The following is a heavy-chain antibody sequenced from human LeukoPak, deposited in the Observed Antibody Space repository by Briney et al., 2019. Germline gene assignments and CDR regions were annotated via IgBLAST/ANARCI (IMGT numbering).Heavy chain of an antibody. CDR2: ISGTHAGRQGTT. CDR1: GFTFSTYD. Sequence: GGSLRLSCAASGFTFSTYDMSWVRQTPGKGLEWVSAISGTHAGRQGTTYYADSVNGRFTISRDDSKNTLYLQMHSLRAEDTAIYFCAKGGYFSYDMWGQGTKVTVS. V-gene: IGHV3-23*01. J-gene: IGHJ3*02. CDR3: AKGGYFSYDM. D-gene: IGHD5-18*01.